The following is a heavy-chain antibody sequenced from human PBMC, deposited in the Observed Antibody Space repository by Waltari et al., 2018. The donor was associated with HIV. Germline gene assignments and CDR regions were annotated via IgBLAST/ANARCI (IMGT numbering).Heavy chain of an antibody. J-gene: IGHJ6*02. D-gene: IGHD2-15*01. Sequence: QVQMVESGGDLVKPGGSLTLSCAVSGFDFYDFGYNWLRLVPGKGLEWLVTQIDTIHYADSVRGRFSFSKDAAKRSVYLRLTNLRIDDTAVYFCARSDARSSGRPGGGGPLYHFVLDVWGQGTRVTVSS. V-gene: IGHV3-11*01. CDR1: GFDFYDFG. CDR3: ARSDARSSGRPGGGGPLYHFVLDV. CDR2: IDTI.